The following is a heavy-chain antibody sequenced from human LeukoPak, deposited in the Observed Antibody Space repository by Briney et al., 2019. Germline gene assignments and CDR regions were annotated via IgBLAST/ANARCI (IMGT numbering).Heavy chain of an antibody. J-gene: IGHJ5*02. Sequence: GGSLRLSCVASGLSVSSNYMSWVRQAPGKGLEWVAVISYDGSNKYYADSVKGRFTISRDNSKNTLYLQMNSLRAEDTAVYYCAKDGISGWSPTGWFDPWGQGTLVTVSS. CDR3: AKDGISGWSPTGWFDP. CDR2: ISYDGSNK. CDR1: GLSVSSNY. V-gene: IGHV3-30*18. D-gene: IGHD6-19*01.